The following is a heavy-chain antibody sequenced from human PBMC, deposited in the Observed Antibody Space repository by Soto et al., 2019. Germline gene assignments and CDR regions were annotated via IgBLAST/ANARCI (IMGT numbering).Heavy chain of an antibody. CDR3: ARGRRSRYCSGGSCYWYNWFDP. J-gene: IGHJ5*02. CDR1: GGTFSSYA. V-gene: IGHV1-69*01. D-gene: IGHD2-15*01. CDR2: IIPIFGTA. Sequence: QVQLVQSGAEVKKPGSSVKVSCKASGGTFSSYAISWVRQAPGQGLEWMGGIIPIFGTANYAQKFQGRVTITADESTSTAYMELISLRSEDTAVYYCARGRRSRYCSGGSCYWYNWFDPWGQGTLVTVSS.